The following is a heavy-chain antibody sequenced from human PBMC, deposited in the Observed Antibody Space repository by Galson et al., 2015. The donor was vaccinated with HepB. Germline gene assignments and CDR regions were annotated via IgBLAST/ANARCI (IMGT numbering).Heavy chain of an antibody. J-gene: IGHJ5*02. CDR1: GFTFSSYW. D-gene: IGHD1-14*01. CDR2: IKQDGSEK. Sequence: SLRLSCAASGFTFSSYWMSWVRQAPGKGLEWVANIKQDGSEKYYVDSVKGRFTISRDNAKNSLYLQMNSLRAEDTAVYYCARDMRYNVFASIQQYNWFDPWGQGTLVTVSS. V-gene: IGHV3-7*03. CDR3: ARDMRYNVFASIQQYNWFDP.